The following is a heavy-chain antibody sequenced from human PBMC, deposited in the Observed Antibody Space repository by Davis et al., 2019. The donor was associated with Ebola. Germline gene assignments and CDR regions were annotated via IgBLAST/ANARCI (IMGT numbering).Heavy chain of an antibody. Sequence: ESLKISCAASGLTFSSYSMNWIRQPPGKGLEWIGYIYYSGTTNYNPSLKSRVTISVGTSKNQLSLRLTSVTAADTAVYYCARQYEFWGQGTLVTVSS. CDR1: GLTFSSYS. CDR3: ARQYEF. D-gene: IGHD2-2*01. J-gene: IGHJ4*02. CDR2: IYYSGTT. V-gene: IGHV4-59*01.